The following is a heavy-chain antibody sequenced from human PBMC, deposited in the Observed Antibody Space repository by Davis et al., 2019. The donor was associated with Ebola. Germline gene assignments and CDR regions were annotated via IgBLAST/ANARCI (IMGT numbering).Heavy chain of an antibody. CDR2: INPSGGST. CDR3: ARGDHGDYYYYGMDV. D-gene: IGHD4-17*01. CDR1: GYTFTSYY. J-gene: IGHJ6*02. V-gene: IGHV1-46*01. Sequence: AASVKVSCKASGYTFTSYYMHWVRQAPGQGLEWMGIINPSGGSTSYAQKFQGRVTMTRDTSISTAYMELSSLRSEDTAVYYCARGDHGDYYYYGMDVWGQGTTVTVSS.